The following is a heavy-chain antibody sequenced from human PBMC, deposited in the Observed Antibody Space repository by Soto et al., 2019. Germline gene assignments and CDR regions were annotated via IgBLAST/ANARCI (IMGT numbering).Heavy chain of an antibody. D-gene: IGHD3-22*01. CDR1: GGSITGYF. Sequence: SETLSLTCTVSGGSITGYFWSWIRQPPGGGLEWIGYIYYSGSTSYNPSLKGRVTMSVDTSKNQFSLKLTSVIAADTAVYFCARDYENSGYYNNWFDPWGQGTLVTVS. V-gene: IGHV4-59*01. J-gene: IGHJ5*02. CDR3: ARDYENSGYYNNWFDP. CDR2: IYYSGST.